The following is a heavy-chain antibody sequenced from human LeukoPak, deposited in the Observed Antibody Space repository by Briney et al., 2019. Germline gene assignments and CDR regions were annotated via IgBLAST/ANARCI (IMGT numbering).Heavy chain of an antibody. CDR3: ARDLTDYYELDY. CDR1: GGSISSYY. V-gene: IGHV4-4*07. J-gene: IGHJ4*02. CDR2: IYTSGNT. D-gene: IGHD3-22*01. Sequence: SETLSLTRTVSGGSISSYYWNWIPQPAGKGLGWIGRIYTSGNTNYNPSLKSRVTMSVDTSKNQFSLNLISVTAADTAVYYCARDLTDYYELDYWGQGTLVTVSS.